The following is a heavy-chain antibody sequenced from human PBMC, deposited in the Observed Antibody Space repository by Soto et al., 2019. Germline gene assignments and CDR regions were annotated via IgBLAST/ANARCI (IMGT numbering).Heavy chain of an antibody. CDR2: IYYNGNT. Sequence: QVQLQESGPGLVKPSETLSLTCTVSGGSISNHYWSWIRQPPGKGLEWIGDIYYNGNTNYNPSLKRRVTMSVDTSKNQFYLKLSSVTAADTAVYYCARSNWYSEYWGQGTLVTVSS. J-gene: IGHJ4*02. CDR3: ARSNWYSEY. V-gene: IGHV4-59*11. CDR1: GGSISNHY. D-gene: IGHD7-27*01.